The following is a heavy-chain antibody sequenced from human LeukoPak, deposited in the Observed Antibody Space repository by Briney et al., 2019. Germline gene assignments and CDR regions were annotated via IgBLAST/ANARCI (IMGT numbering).Heavy chain of an antibody. CDR2: LNGGRT. D-gene: IGHD2-2*03. J-gene: IGHJ4*02. V-gene: IGHV3-23*01. Sequence: PGGSLRLSCVASGFTFSNYAMSWVRQAPGKGLEWIAALNGGRTFFQDSVRGRITISRDNSKNTLYLQLNSLRGDDTAVYCVKEVTGYGYFDYWGRGTLVTVSS. CDR1: GFTFSNYA. CDR3: VKEVTGYGYFDY.